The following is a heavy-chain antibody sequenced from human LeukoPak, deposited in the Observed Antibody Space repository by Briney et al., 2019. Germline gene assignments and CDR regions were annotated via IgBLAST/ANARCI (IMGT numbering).Heavy chain of an antibody. CDR1: GFTFSSYA. CDR3: AKDQQDFWSTSWFDP. CDR2: ISGSGGST. Sequence: PGGSLRLSCAASGFTFSSYAMSWVRQAPGKGLEWVSAISGSGGSTYYADSVKGRFTISRDNSKNTLYLQMNSLRAEDTAVYYCAKDQQDFWSTSWFDPWGQGTLVTVSS. D-gene: IGHD3-3*01. J-gene: IGHJ5*02. V-gene: IGHV3-23*01.